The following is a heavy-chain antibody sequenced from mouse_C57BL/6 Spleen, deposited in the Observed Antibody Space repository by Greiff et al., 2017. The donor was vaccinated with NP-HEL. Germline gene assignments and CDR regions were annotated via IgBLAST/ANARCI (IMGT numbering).Heavy chain of an antibody. CDR1: GFTFSSYA. D-gene: IGHD1-1*01. CDR2: ISDGGSYT. J-gene: IGHJ2*01. V-gene: IGHV5-4*01. CDR3: ASDRNHYYGSSLDY. Sequence: EVQLVESGGGLVKPGGSLKLSCAASGFTFSSYAMSWVRQTPEKRLEWVATISDGGSYTYYPDNVKGRFTISRDNAKNNLYLQMSHLKSEDTAMYYCASDRNHYYGSSLDYWGQGTTLTVSS.